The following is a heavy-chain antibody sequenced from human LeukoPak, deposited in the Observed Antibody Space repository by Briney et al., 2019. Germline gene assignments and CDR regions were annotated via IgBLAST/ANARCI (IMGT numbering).Heavy chain of an antibody. D-gene: IGHD2-2*01. V-gene: IGHV4-4*07. CDR2: IYTSEST. CDR3: ARLRTYCSSTSCYPSGFDP. Sequence: PSETLSLTCTVSGGSISRYYWSWLRQPAGKGREWIGRIYTSESTNYNPSLKSRVTMSVDTSKNQFSLKLNSVTAADTALYYCARLRTYCSSTSCYPSGFDPWGQGTLVTVSS. J-gene: IGHJ5*02. CDR1: GGSISRYY.